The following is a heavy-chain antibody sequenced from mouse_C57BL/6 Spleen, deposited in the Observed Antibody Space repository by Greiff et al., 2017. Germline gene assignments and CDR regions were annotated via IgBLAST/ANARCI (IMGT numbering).Heavy chain of an antibody. J-gene: IGHJ3*01. CDR3: TRGYDYDEFAY. V-gene: IGHV5-9-1*02. CDR1: GFTFSSYA. Sequence: EVQLQESGEGLVKPGGSLKLSCAASGFTFSSYAMSWVRQTPEKRLEWVAYISSGGDYIYYADTVKGRFTISRDNARNTLYLQMSSLKSEDTAMYYCTRGYDYDEFAYWGQGTLVTVSA. CDR2: ISSGGDYI. D-gene: IGHD2-4*01.